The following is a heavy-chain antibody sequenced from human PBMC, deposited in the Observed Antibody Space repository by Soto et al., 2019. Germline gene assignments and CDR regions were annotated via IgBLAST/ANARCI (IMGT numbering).Heavy chain of an antibody. CDR1: GFTFSSYG. Sequence: QVQLVESGGGVVQPGRSLRLSCAASGFTFSSYGMHWVRQAPGKGLEWVAVISYDGSNKYYADSVKGRFTISRDNSKNTLHLQMNRLRAEDTAVYYCAKGGGYSDGHLDFDYWGQGTLVTVSS. CDR2: ISYDGSNK. D-gene: IGHD5-18*01. CDR3: AKGGGYSDGHLDFDY. J-gene: IGHJ4*02. V-gene: IGHV3-30*18.